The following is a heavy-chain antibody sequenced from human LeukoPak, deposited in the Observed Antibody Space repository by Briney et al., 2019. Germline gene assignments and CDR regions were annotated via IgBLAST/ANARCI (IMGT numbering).Heavy chain of an antibody. Sequence: SETLSLTCTVSGGSISSYYWSWIRQPAGKGLEWIGRIYTSGSTNYNPSLRSRVTMSVDTSKNQFSLKLSSVTAADTAVYYCARGMVRGPARAYFDYWGQGTLVTVSS. D-gene: IGHD3-10*01. J-gene: IGHJ4*02. V-gene: IGHV4-4*07. CDR3: ARGMVRGPARAYFDY. CDR1: GGSISSYY. CDR2: IYTSGST.